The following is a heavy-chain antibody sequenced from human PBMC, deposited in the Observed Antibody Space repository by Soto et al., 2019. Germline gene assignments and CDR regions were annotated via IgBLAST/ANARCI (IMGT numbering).Heavy chain of an antibody. V-gene: IGHV3-23*01. CDR2: ISDSGTLT. CDR1: GFTFSSYA. D-gene: IGHD2-2*01. J-gene: IGHJ6*02. CDR3: ARYIPGVRYYGMDV. Sequence: EVQLLESGGGLVQPGGSLRLSCAASGFTFSSYAMKWVRQAPGKGLEWVSLISDSGTLTYYADSVKGRFTISRDNSGNTLFRQMYNLRAEDTAVYYCARYIPGVRYYGMDVWGQGTTVTVSS.